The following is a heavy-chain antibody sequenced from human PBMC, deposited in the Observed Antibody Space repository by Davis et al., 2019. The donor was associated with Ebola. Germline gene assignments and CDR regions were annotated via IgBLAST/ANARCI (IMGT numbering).Heavy chain of an antibody. V-gene: IGHV3-48*04. CDR3: ARGSRYWYFDL. Sequence: GESLKISCAASGFIFSTYSMNWVRQAPGKGLEWVSYVSSGSSTIHYADSVKGRFTISRDNAKNSLYLQMNSLRAEDTAVYYCARGSRYWYFDLWGRGTLVTVSS. CDR1: GFIFSTYS. CDR2: VSSGSSTI. J-gene: IGHJ2*01.